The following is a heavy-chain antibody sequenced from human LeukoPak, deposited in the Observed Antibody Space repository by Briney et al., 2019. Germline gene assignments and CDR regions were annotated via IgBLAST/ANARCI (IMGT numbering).Heavy chain of an antibody. CDR3: ARLLDTAMVIGLIGEFDP. V-gene: IGHV5-51*01. J-gene: IGHJ5*02. CDR2: IYPGDSDT. Sequence: GESLKISCKGSGYSFTSYWIGWVRQMPGKGLEWMGIIYPGDSDTRYSPSFQGQVTISADKSISTAYLQRSSLKASDTAMYYCARLLDTAMVIGLIGEFDPWGQGTLATVSS. CDR1: GYSFTSYW. D-gene: IGHD5-18*01.